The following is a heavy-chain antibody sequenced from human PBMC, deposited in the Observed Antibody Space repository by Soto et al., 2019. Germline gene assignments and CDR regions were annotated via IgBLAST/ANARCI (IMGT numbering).Heavy chain of an antibody. CDR3: ARTKGNYDILTGYHDPVFDY. Sequence: ASVKVSCKASVYTFTSYAMHWVRQAPGQRLEWMGWINAGNGNTKYSQKFQGRVTITRDTSASTAYMELSSLRSEDTAVYYCARTKGNYDILTGYHDPVFDYWGQGTLVTVSS. CDR1: VYTFTSYA. D-gene: IGHD3-9*01. CDR2: INAGNGNT. J-gene: IGHJ4*02. V-gene: IGHV1-3*01.